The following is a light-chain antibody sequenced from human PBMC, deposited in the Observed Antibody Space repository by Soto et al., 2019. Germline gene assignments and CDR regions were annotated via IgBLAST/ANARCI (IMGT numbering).Light chain of an antibody. Sequence: EIRLTQSPSSLFDSVGDRFTFTCRASQGFRNYLAWYQQKPGKVPKLLIYAASTLQSGVPSRFSGSGSGTDFTLTISSLQPEDVATYYCQKYNSAPPTFGQGTKVEIK. V-gene: IGKV1-27*01. CDR1: QGFRNY. J-gene: IGKJ1*01. CDR3: QKYNSAPPT. CDR2: AAS.